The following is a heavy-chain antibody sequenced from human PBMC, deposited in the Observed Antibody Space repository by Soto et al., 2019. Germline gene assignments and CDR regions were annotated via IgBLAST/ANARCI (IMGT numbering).Heavy chain of an antibody. V-gene: IGHV2-5*02. J-gene: IGHJ4*02. CDR1: GFSLSTSGVG. CDR3: AHRPVSRWGSWFDY. CDR2: IYWDDDK. Sequence: QITLKESGPTLVKPTQTLTLTCTFSGFSLSTSGVGVGWIRQPPGKALEWLALIYWDDDKRYSPSLKSRLTITKDTSKNQVVLTMTNMDPVDTATYYCAHRPVSRWGSWFDYWGQGTLVTVSS. D-gene: IGHD3-10*01.